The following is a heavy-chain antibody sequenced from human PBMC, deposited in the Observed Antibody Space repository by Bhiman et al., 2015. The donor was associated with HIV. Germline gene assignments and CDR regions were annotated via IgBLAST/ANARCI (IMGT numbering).Heavy chain of an antibody. CDR2: ISSSSSYI. V-gene: IGHV3-21*03. CDR1: GFTVSSNY. Sequence: EVQLVESGGGLIQPGGSLRLSCAASGFTVSSNYMSWVRQAPGKGLEWVSSISSSSSYIYYAASVKGRFTISRDNAKNSLYLQMNSLRAEDTAVYYCARDQAREVNGMDVWGRGTTVTVSS. D-gene: IGHD3-10*01. CDR3: ARDQAREVNGMDV. J-gene: IGHJ6*02.